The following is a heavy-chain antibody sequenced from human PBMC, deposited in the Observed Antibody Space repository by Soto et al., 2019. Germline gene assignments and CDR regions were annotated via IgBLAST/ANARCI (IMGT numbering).Heavy chain of an antibody. V-gene: IGHV1-69*06. D-gene: IGHD3-22*01. CDR2: IIPFFGTP. J-gene: IGHJ4*02. Sequence: QVLLVQSGAEVKKPGSSGKVSCKLSGATFSSYAMSWVRQAPGQGLEWIGVIIPFFGTPNYAQKFQGRVTITADTSTATSYMELSSLRSDDTAVYYCARDKGAYYSHLVYWGQGTLVTVSS. CDR3: ARDKGAYYSHLVY. CDR1: GATFSSYA.